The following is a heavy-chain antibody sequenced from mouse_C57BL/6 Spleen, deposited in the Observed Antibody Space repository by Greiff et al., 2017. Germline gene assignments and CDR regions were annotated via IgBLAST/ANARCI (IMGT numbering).Heavy chain of an antibody. D-gene: IGHD2-4*01. J-gene: IGHJ1*03. Sequence: QVQLQQPGAELVKPGASVKLSCKASGYTFTSYWMQWVKQRPGQGLEWIGEIDPSDSYTNYNQKFKGKATLTVDTSSSTAYMQLSSLTSEDSAVYYCARSDFYYDPAYFEVWGTGTTVTVAS. CDR3: ARSDFYYDPAYFEV. CDR2: IDPSDSYT. CDR1: GYTFTSYW. V-gene: IGHV1-50*01.